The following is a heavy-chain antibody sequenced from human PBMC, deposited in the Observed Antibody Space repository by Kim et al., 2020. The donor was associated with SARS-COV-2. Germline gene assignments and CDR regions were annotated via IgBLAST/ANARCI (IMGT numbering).Heavy chain of an antibody. D-gene: IGHD1-26*01. Sequence: GGSLRLSCAASGFTFSSYSMNWVRQAPGKGLEWVSSISSSSSYIYYADSVKGRFTISRDNAKNSLYLQMNSLRAEDTAVYYCAREGSSGSYPAPFLYWGQGTLVTVSS. CDR3: AREGSSGSYPAPFLY. CDR1: GFTFSSYS. V-gene: IGHV3-21*01. CDR2: ISSSSSYI. J-gene: IGHJ4*02.